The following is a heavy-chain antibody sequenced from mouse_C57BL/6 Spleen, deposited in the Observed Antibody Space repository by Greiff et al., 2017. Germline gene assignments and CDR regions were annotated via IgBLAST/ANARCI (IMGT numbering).Heavy chain of an antibody. Sequence: VKLMESGAELVKPGASVKISCKASGYAFSSYWMNWVKQRPGKGLEWIGRIYPGDGDTNYNGKFKGKATLTADKSSSTAYMQLSSLTSEDSAVYFCARVLRNAMDYWGQGTSVTVSS. CDR3: ARVLRNAMDY. CDR2: IYPGDGDT. CDR1: GYAFSSYW. J-gene: IGHJ4*01. V-gene: IGHV1-80*01. D-gene: IGHD2-14*01.